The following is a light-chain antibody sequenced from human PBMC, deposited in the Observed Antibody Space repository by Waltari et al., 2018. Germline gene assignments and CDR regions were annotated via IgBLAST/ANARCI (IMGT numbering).Light chain of an antibody. CDR2: EVS. V-gene: IGKV2D-29*01. J-gene: IGKJ4*01. CDR1: ESLLHSDGRTY. CDR3: MQSVELPLT. Sequence: DIVMTQTPLSLSVTPGQPASISCKSSESLLHSDGRTYLYWYLQKAGQPPHLLIYEVSNRVTGVPDRFSGSGSGTEFTLKISRVEAEDVGLYYCMQSVELPLTFGGGTKVEIK.